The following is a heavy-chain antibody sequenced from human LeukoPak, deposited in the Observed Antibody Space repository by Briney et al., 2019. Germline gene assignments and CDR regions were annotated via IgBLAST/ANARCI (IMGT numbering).Heavy chain of an antibody. Sequence: PGGSLRLSCAASGFTFSSYWMSWVRQAPGKGLEWVANIKQDGSEKYYVDSVKGRFTISRDNAKNSLYLQMNSLRAEDTAVYYCAGVAEHYDSSGYLSDFDYWGQGTLVTVSS. CDR2: IKQDGSEK. CDR3: AGVAEHYDSSGYLSDFDY. CDR1: GFTFSSYW. D-gene: IGHD3-22*01. V-gene: IGHV3-7*01. J-gene: IGHJ4*02.